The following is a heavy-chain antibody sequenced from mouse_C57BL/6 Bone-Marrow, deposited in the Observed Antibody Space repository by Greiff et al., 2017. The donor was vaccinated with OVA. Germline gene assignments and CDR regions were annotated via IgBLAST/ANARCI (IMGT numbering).Heavy chain of an antibody. CDR1: GYTFTSYW. CDR2: IHPNSGST. CDR3: ARDEGGSTPWYAMDY. V-gene: IGHV1-64*01. D-gene: IGHD1-1*01. J-gene: IGHJ4*01. Sequence: VQLQQPGAELVKPGASVKLSCKASGYTFTSYWMHWVKQRPGQGLEWIGMIHPNSGSTNYNEKFKSKATLTVDKSSSTAYMQLSSLTSEDSAVYYCARDEGGSTPWYAMDYWGQGTSVTVSS.